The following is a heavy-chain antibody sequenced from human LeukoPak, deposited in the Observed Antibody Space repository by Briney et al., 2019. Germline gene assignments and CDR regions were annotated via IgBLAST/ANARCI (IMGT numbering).Heavy chain of an antibody. J-gene: IGHJ3*02. Sequence: PGGSLRLSCAASGFTFSNYGMSWVRQAPGKGLEWVSGMSGSGGSTYYADSVKGRFTISRDNSKNTLYLHMNSLRAEDTAVYYCAKDIPNSVIDAFDIWGQGTMVTVSS. CDR2: MSGSGGST. CDR1: GFTFSNYG. D-gene: IGHD2/OR15-2a*01. V-gene: IGHV3-23*01. CDR3: AKDIPNSVIDAFDI.